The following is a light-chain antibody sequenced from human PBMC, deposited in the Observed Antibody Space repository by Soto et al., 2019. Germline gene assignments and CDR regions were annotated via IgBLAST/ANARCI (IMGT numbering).Light chain of an antibody. CDR2: AAS. J-gene: IGKJ2*01. Sequence: DIPMTQSPSSLSASVGDRVTITCRASQSISSYLNWYQQKPGKAPKFLIYAASSLQSGVPSRFSGSGSGTDFILTISSLQPEDFATYHCQQSYSTPYTFGQGTKLEIK. CDR3: QQSYSTPYT. V-gene: IGKV1-39*01. CDR1: QSISSY.